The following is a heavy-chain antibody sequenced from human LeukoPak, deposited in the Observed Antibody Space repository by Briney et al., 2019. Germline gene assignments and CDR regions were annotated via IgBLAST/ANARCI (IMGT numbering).Heavy chain of an antibody. D-gene: IGHD1-7*01. Sequence: GGSLRLSCAASGFTFSSYAMSWVRQAPGKGLEWVSAISGSGGSTYYADSVKGRFTISRENSKNTLYLQMNSLRAEDTAVYYCARYRGDIEGTSYYYYYMDVWGKGTTVTVSS. J-gene: IGHJ6*03. CDR2: ISGSGGST. CDR1: GFTFSSYA. V-gene: IGHV3-23*01. CDR3: ARYRGDIEGTSYYYYYMDV.